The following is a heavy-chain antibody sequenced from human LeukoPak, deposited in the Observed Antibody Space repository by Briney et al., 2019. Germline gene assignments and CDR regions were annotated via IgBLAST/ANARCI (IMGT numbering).Heavy chain of an antibody. D-gene: IGHD3-3*01. V-gene: IGHV3-48*04. Sequence: GGSLRLSCAASGFTFSSYSMSWIRQAPGKGLEWVSYISSSGSTIYYADSVKGRFTISRDNAKNSLYLQMNSLRAEDTAVYYCARDGSNYDFWSGSAPRYYMDVWGKGTTVTVSS. CDR2: ISSSGSTI. CDR3: ARDGSNYDFWSGSAPRYYMDV. CDR1: GFTFSSYS. J-gene: IGHJ6*03.